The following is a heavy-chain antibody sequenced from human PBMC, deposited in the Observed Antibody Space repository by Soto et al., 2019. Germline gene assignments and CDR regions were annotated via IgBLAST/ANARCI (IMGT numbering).Heavy chain of an antibody. V-gene: IGHV3-33*01. Sequence: QVQLVECGGGVVPPGRCLRLSCAASGFTFSSYGMHWVRQAPGKGLEWVAVIWYDGSNKYYADSVKGRFTISRDNSKNPLYRQMNSLRSEDTAVYYCASDNSSWYSAFDIWGQGTMVTVSS. D-gene: IGHD6-13*01. CDR1: GFTFSSYG. J-gene: IGHJ3*02. CDR2: IWYDGSNK. CDR3: ASDNSSWYSAFDI.